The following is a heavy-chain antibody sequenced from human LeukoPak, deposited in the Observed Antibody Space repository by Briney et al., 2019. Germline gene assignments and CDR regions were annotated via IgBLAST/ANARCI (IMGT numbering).Heavy chain of an antibody. D-gene: IGHD7-27*01. V-gene: IGHV1-18*01. J-gene: IGHJ2*01. CDR2: ISAYNGHT. Sequence: ASVKVSCKASGYTFTSYDINWVRQAPGQGLEWMGWISAYNGHTNYAQKLQGRVTMTTDTSTSTAYMELRSLRSDDTAVYYCARTELTGGGFRYWYFDLWGRGTLVTVSS. CDR1: GYTFTSYD. CDR3: ARTELTGGGFRYWYFDL.